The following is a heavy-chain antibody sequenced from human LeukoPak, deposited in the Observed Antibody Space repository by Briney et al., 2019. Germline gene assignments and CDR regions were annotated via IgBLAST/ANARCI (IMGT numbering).Heavy chain of an antibody. CDR2: IYYSGST. Sequence: PSETLSLTCTVSGGSISSGGYYWSWIRQHPGKGLEWIGYIYYSGSTSHNPSLKGRVTMSVDTSKNQFSLKVSSLTAADTAVYYCARLRSIAAAGTLDYWGQGSLVTVSS. J-gene: IGHJ4*02. D-gene: IGHD6-13*01. CDR3: ARLRSIAAAGTLDY. V-gene: IGHV4-61*08. CDR1: GGSISSGGYY.